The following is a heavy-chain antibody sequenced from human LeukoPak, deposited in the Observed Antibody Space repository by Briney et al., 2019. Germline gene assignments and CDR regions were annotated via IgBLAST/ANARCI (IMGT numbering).Heavy chain of an antibody. CDR1: GYRFTNFW. Sequence: GESLKISCKASGYRFTNFWIGWVRQTPDKGLDWMGIIDPGDSDTRYTPSFEGQVSISADKSLSTAYLQWNSLRASDTAIYYCARQTTMGRSGDYWGQGTLVTVSS. CDR2: IDPGDSDT. V-gene: IGHV5-51*01. CDR3: ARQTTMGRSGDY. J-gene: IGHJ4*02. D-gene: IGHD7-27*01.